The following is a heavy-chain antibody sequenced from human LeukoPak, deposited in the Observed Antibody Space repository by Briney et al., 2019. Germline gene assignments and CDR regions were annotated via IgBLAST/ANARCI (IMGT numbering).Heavy chain of an antibody. Sequence: GASVKVSCKASAYTFANYAISWLRQAPGQGLEWMGWISVSNGNTNYAQKLQGRVTMTTDTSTKTVYMELSSLRSEDTAVYYCARARQYYDFWSGYSYYYYYGMDVWGQGTTVTVSS. CDR1: AYTFANYA. D-gene: IGHD3-3*01. V-gene: IGHV1-18*01. CDR3: ARARQYYDFWSGYSYYYYYGMDV. J-gene: IGHJ6*02. CDR2: ISVSNGNT.